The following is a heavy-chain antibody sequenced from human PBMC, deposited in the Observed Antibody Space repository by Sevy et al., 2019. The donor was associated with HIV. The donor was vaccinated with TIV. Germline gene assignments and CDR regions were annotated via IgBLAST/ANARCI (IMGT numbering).Heavy chain of an antibody. CDR2: IKSKADGGAT. V-gene: IGHV3-15*01. J-gene: IGHJ3*01. CDR3: ATDIKGVGAFHV. Sequence: GGSLRLSCVASGFTLSNAWVSWVRQAPGKGLEWVGRIKSKADGGATGYAAPVKGRFAVSRDDSKNTLYFQMNSLRAEDTAVYYCATDIKGVGAFHVWRQGTMVTVSS. CDR1: GFTLSNAW. D-gene: IGHD1-26*01.